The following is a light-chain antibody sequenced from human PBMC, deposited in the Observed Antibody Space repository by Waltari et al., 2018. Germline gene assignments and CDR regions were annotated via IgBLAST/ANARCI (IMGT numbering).Light chain of an antibody. Sequence: SSGLTQPPSVSVSPGQTTRITCSGDVFYKRFAYWYQHKSGQAPLLLIFKDSERPSGIPERFSGSSSGTTVTLTISGVQPEDEADYYCQSADISTSSLIFAGGTKLTVL. CDR2: KDS. CDR1: VFYKRF. V-gene: IGLV3-25*03. J-gene: IGLJ2*01. CDR3: QSADISTSSLI.